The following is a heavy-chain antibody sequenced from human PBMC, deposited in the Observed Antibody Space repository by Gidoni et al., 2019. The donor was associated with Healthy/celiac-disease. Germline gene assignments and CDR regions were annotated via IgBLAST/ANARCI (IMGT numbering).Heavy chain of an antibody. J-gene: IGHJ5*02. V-gene: IGHV3-7*01. CDR3: ARVRGTYSGSFP. CDR2: IKQDGSEK. Sequence: EVQLVESGGGLVQPGGSLRLSCAASGFTVSSYWMSWVRQAPGKGLEWVANIKQDGSEKYYVDSVKGRFTISRDNAKNSLYLQMNSLRAEDTAVYYCARVRGTYSGSFPWGQGTLVTVSS. CDR1: GFTVSSYW. D-gene: IGHD1-26*01.